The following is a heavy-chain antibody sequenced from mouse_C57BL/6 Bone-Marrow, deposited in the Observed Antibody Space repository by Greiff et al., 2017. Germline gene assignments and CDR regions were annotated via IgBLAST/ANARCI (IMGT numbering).Heavy chain of an antibody. D-gene: IGHD1-1*01. J-gene: IGHJ3*01. V-gene: IGHV5-6*01. CDR2: ISSGGSYT. Sequence: EVKLMEYGGDLVKPGGSLKLSCAASGFTFSSYGMPWVRQTPDKRLEWVATISSGGSYTYYPDSVKGRFTISRDNAKNTLYLQMSSLKSEDTAMYYCARQGMYYYGRSYDWFAYWGQGTLVTVSA. CDR1: GFTFSSYG. CDR3: ARQGMYYYGRSYDWFAY.